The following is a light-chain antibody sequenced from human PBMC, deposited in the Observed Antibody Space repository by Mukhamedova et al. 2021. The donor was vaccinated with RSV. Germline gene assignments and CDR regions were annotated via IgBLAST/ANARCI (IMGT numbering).Light chain of an antibody. CDR3: LQHNSYP. V-gene: IGKV1-17*01. J-gene: IGKJ4*01. Sequence: WYQRRVHGKAPKRLIYAASSLQSGVPSRFSGSGSGTEFTLTISSLQPEDFATYYCLQHNSYPFGGGTKVEIK. CDR2: AAS.